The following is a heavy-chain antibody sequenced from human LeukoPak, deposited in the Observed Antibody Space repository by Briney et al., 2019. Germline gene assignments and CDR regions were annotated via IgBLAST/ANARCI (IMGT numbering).Heavy chain of an antibody. Sequence: PGGSLRLSCAASGFTFSSYGMHWVRQAPGKGLEWVAVISYDGSNKYYADSVKGRFIIARDNSKNTLDLQMNSLRAEDTAVYYCAKDLETYYYGSGSLDYWGQGILVTVSS. CDR1: GFTFSSYG. J-gene: IGHJ4*02. CDR3: AKDLETYYYGSGSLDY. CDR2: ISYDGSNK. D-gene: IGHD3-10*01. V-gene: IGHV3-30*18.